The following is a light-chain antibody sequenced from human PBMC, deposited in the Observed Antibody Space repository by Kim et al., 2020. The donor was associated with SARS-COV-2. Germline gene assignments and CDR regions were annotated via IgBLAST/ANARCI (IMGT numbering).Light chain of an antibody. Sequence: APGKTGRITCGGNNIGSKSVHWYQQKPGQAPVLVIYYDSDRPSGIPERFSGSNSGNTATLTISRVEAGDEADYYCQVWDSSSDHRVLCGGT. J-gene: IGLJ3*02. CDR3: QVWDSSSDHRV. CDR1: NIGSKS. CDR2: YDS. V-gene: IGLV3-21*04.